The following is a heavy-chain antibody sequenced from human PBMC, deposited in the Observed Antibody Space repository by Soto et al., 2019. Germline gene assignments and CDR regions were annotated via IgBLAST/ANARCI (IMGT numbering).Heavy chain of an antibody. J-gene: IGHJ4*02. D-gene: IGHD3-22*01. CDR1: GYTFTSYG. CDR2: INAYNVNT. Sequence: QVQLVQSGAEVKKPGASVKVSCKASGYTFTSYGISWVRQAPGQGLEWMGWINAYNVNTNYAQKLQGRVTMTTDTSTSTAYMELRSLRSDDTAVYYCASDSEYYYDGSRTFDYWGQGTLVTVS. CDR3: ASDSEYYYDGSRTFDY. V-gene: IGHV1-18*01.